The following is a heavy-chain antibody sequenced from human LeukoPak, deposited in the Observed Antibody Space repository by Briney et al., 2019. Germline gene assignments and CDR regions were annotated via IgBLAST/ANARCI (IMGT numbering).Heavy chain of an antibody. CDR1: GFTFSSYS. CDR2: ISSSSSYI. V-gene: IGHV3-21*04. CDR3: AKDPGGSYGARFDY. J-gene: IGHJ4*02. Sequence: GGSLRLSCAASGFTFSSYSMNWVRQAPGKGLEWVSSISSSSSYIYYADSVKGRFTISRDNSKNTLYLQMNSLRAEDTAVYYCAKDPGGSYGARFDYWGQGTLVTVFS. D-gene: IGHD1-26*01.